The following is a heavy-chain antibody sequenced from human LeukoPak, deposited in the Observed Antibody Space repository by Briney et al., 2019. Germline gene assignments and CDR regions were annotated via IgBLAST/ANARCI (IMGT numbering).Heavy chain of an antibody. D-gene: IGHD1-1*01. CDR1: GYTFTSYA. J-gene: IGHJ5*02. CDR2: INAGNGNT. V-gene: IGHV1-3*01. CDR3: ARGSNWNDEGGWFDP. Sequence: ASVKVSCKASGYTFTSYAMHWVRQAPGQRLEWVGWINAGNGNTKYSQKFQGRVTITRDTSARTAYMELSSLRSEDTAVYYCARGSNWNDEGGWFDPWGQGTLVTVSS.